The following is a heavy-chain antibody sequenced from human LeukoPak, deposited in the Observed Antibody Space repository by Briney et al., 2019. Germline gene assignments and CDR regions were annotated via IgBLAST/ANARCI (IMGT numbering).Heavy chain of an antibody. V-gene: IGHV1-18*01. CDR1: GYTFTSYG. Sequence: ASVKVSCKASGYTFTSYGISWVRQAPGQGLEWMGWISAYNGNTNYAQKLQGRVTMTTDTSTSTAYMELRSLRSDDTAVYYCARSAYYDFWSGYYTGIGYFDYWGRGTLVTVSS. CDR2: ISAYNGNT. D-gene: IGHD3-3*01. J-gene: IGHJ4*02. CDR3: ARSAYYDFWSGYYTGIGYFDY.